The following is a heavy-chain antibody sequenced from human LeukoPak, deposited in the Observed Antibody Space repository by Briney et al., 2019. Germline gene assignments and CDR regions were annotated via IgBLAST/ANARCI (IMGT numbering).Heavy chain of an antibody. V-gene: IGHV3-23*01. Sequence: GGSLRLSCAASGFTFSIYDMSWVRQAPGKGLEWVSVISDSGGSTYYADSVKGRFTISRDDSKNTLHLQMNSLRAEDTAVYYCAKGRGSGYYTPFDYWGQGTLVTVSS. CDR2: ISDSGGST. CDR1: GFTFSIYD. D-gene: IGHD3-22*01. J-gene: IGHJ4*02. CDR3: AKGRGSGYYTPFDY.